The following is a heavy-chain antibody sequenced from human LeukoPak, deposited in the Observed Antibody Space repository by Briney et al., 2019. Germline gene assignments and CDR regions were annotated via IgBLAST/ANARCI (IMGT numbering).Heavy chain of an antibody. CDR1: GGSISSYY. J-gene: IGHJ4*02. CDR3: ARVSPIPYSSSWYNLFFDY. CDR2: IYDSGST. D-gene: IGHD6-13*01. V-gene: IGHV4-59*13. Sequence: PSETLSLTCSVSGGSISSYYWSWIRQPPGKGLEWIGYIYDSGSTDYNTSLKSRVTISVDTSKNLFSLKLSSVTAADTAVYYCARVSPIPYSSSWYNLFFDYWGQGTLVTVSS.